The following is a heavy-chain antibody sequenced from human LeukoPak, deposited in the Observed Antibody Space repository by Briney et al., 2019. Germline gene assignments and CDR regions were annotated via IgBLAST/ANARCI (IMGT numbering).Heavy chain of an antibody. CDR2: ITNSGNSK. CDR3: ARVVYCTGGICQIFAFDT. D-gene: IGHD2-15*01. CDR1: EFTFSSYS. V-gene: IGHV3-48*04. J-gene: IGHJ3*02. Sequence: RAGGSLRLSCAASEFTFSSYSMNWVRQAPGKGLEWVSYITNSGNSKSYADSVKGRFIISRDNAKNSLYLQLNSLRAEDTAVYYCARVVYCTGGICQIFAFDTWGQGTMVTVSS.